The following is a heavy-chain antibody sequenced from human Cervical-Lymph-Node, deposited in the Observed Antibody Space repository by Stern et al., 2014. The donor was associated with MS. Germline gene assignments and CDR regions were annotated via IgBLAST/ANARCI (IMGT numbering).Heavy chain of an antibody. Sequence: VQLVQSGAEVKKPGESLKISCKGSGYTFGNYWIGWVRQAPGKGLEWMGIIYAGDSDTKYSPSFKGQVTISVDRSIKTAFLQWISLKASDTAIYFCARTRSSSWYWYFDLWGRGTQVTVYS. V-gene: IGHV5-51*03. D-gene: IGHD2-2*01. CDR3: ARTRSSSWYWYFDL. CDR1: GYTFGNYW. CDR2: IYAGDSDT. J-gene: IGHJ2*01.